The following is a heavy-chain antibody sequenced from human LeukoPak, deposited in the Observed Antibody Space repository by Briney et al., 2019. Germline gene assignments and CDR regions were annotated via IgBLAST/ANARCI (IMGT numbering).Heavy chain of an antibody. CDR1: GYTFTGYY. CDR2: INPNSGGT. J-gene: IGHJ5*02. Sequence: ASVKVSCKASGYTFTGYYMHWVRQAPGQGLEWMGWINPNSGGTNYAQKFQGRVTMTRDTSTSTVYMELSSLRSEDTAVYYCARSSRELGGWFDPWGQGTLVTVSS. V-gene: IGHV1-2*02. CDR3: ARSSRELGGWFDP. D-gene: IGHD7-27*01.